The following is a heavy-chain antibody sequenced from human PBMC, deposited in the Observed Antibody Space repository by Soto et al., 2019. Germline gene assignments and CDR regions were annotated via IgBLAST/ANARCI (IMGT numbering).Heavy chain of an antibody. V-gene: IGHV1-69*13. D-gene: IGHD3-10*01. CDR3: ATSYGSGSRAFDY. CDR2: IIPIFGTA. CDR1: GGTFSSYA. J-gene: IGHJ4*02. Sequence: SVKVSCKASGGTFSSYAISWVRQAPGQGLEWMGGIIPIFGTANYAQKFQGRVTITADESTSTAYMELSSLRSEDTAVYYCATSYGSGSRAFDYWGQGTQVTVSS.